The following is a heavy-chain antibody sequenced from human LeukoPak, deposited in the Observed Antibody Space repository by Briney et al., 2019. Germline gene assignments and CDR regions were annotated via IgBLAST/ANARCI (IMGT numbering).Heavy chain of an antibody. Sequence: GGSLRLSCAASGFTFSSYWMSWVRQAPGKGLEWVATMKHDGSEKYYVDSVKVRFIISRDNPKSSLYLQMNSLQAEDTAVYYCARSPTYYDFWSGYKFIDYWGQGTLVTVSS. CDR3: ARSPTYYDFWSGYKFIDY. D-gene: IGHD3-3*01. CDR1: GFTFSSYW. V-gene: IGHV3-7*01. CDR2: MKHDGSEK. J-gene: IGHJ4*02.